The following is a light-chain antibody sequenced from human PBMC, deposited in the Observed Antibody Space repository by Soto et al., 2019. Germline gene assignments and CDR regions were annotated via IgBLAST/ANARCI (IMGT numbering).Light chain of an antibody. CDR2: GNH. V-gene: IGLV1-44*01. J-gene: IGLJ3*02. CDR3: ATWDDSLNVV. CDR1: SSNIASNS. Sequence: QSVLTQPPSASGTPGQRVTISCSGSSSNIASNSVNWYQQLPRTAPKLLIYGNHERPSGVPERFSGSKSGTSASLAISGLQSDDEADYYCATWDDSLNVVFGGGTKLTVL.